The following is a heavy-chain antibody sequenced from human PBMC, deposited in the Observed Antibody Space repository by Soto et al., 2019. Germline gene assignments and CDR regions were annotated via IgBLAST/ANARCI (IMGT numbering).Heavy chain of an antibody. J-gene: IGHJ4*02. CDR1: ELNICAYV. D-gene: IGHD6-19*01. CDR3: ARRNNTGSYDLGF. Sequence: GRSKIHSKASSELNICAYVMLLIRQKQGKGLEWVAVICWDGSNKDSAESVKGRFTMSRDNVKKSLYLQMNSLRSEDSSFFYCARRNNTGSYDLGFWGVGTVVSVSS. V-gene: IGHV3-33*03. CDR2: ICWDGSNK.